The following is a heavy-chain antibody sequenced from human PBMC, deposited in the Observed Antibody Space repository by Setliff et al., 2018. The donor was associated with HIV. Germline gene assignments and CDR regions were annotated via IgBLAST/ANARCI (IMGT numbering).Heavy chain of an antibody. CDR3: ARGPRPVDVDYYYMDV. CDR1: GGSISSGSYY. J-gene: IGHJ6*03. CDR2: IYTTGIT. V-gene: IGHV4-61*02. Sequence: SETLSLTCTVSGGSISSGSYYWSWIRQPAGKGLEWIGRIYTTGITNYIPSLKSRVTISLDTSKNQFSLKLTSVTAAGTAVYYCARGPRPVDVDYYYMDVWGKGTTVTVSS.